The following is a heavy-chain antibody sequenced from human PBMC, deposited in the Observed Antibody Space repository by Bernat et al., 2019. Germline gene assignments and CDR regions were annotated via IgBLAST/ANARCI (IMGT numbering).Heavy chain of an antibody. CDR3: AKDLYGGIYYYGMDV. Sequence: VQLVESGGGLIQPGRSLRLSCAASGFTFSSYGMHWVRQAPGKGLEWVAVISYDGSNKYYADSVKGRFTISRDNSKNTLYLQMNSLRAEDTAVYYCAKDLYGGIYYYGMDVWGQGTTVTVSS. V-gene: IGHV3-30*18. D-gene: IGHD3-16*01. J-gene: IGHJ6*02. CDR1: GFTFSSYG. CDR2: ISYDGSNK.